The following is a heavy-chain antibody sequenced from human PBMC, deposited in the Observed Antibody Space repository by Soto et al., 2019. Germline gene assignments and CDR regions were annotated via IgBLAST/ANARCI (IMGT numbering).Heavy chain of an antibody. CDR3: ARDSTYHYDTSGYCVY. D-gene: IGHD3-22*01. CDR2: ISASGDTK. V-gene: IGHV3-48*02. Sequence: AGSLRLSCAASGFIFNSYSMNWVRHTPGKGLEWVSYISASGDTKHYADSVKGRFTISRDNAKNSLFLQMNSLRDEDTAVYYCARDSTYHYDTSGYCVYWGQGTLVTVSS. CDR1: GFIFNSYS. J-gene: IGHJ4*02.